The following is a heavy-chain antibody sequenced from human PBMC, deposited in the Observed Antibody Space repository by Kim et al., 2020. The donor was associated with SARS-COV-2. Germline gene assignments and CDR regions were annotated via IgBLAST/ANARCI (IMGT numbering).Heavy chain of an antibody. Sequence: SETLSLTCTVSGGSISSYYWSWIRQPPGKGLEWIGYIYYSGSTNYNPSLKSRVTISVDTAQNQFSLKLSSVTSADTAVYYCARSGSSWYFAYWGQGTLVTVSS. CDR1: GGSISSYY. CDR2: IYYSGST. D-gene: IGHD6-13*01. V-gene: IGHV4-59*13. CDR3: ARSGSSWYFAY. J-gene: IGHJ4*02.